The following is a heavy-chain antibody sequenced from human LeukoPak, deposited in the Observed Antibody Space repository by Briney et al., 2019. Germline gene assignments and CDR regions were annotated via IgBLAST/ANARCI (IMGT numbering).Heavy chain of an antibody. CDR1: GGTFSSYA. D-gene: IGHD6-13*01. J-gene: IGHJ4*02. V-gene: IGHV1-69*13. CDR3: ATYSSSWSGGDFDY. CDR2: IIPIFGTA. Sequence: ASVKVSYKASGGTFSSYAISWVRQAPGQGLEWMGGIIPIFGTANYAQKFQGRATITADESTSTAYMELSSLRSEDTAVYYCATYSSSWSGGDFDYWGQGTLVTVSS.